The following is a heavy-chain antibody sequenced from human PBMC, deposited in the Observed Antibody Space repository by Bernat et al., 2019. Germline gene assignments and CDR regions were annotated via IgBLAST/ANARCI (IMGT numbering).Heavy chain of an antibody. D-gene: IGHD3-9*01. V-gene: IGHV3-23*01. CDR1: GFTFSSYV. J-gene: IGHJ4*02. Sequence: EVQLLESGGGLVQPGGSLRLSCAVSGFTFSSYVMTWVRQAPGQGLEWVSSISDCGDSTYYAGSVKGRFTLSRDNSKNTLYLQMDSLTAEDTGIYYCATVVAATGIAYWGQGTLVTVSS. CDR3: ATVVAATGIAY. CDR2: ISDCGDST.